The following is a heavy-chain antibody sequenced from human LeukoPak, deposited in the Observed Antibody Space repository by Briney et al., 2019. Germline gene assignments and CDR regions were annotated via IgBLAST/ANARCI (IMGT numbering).Heavy chain of an antibody. J-gene: IGHJ4*02. CDR2: IYQSGNS. Sequence: ASETLSLTCDVSGYSLSSGYYWGWIRQPPGKGLEWIGSIYQSGNSYQKSSLKRRLTLSVDTSKNNFSLKVMSVTAADTAVYYCARSPSRYNWNFDYWGQGILVTVAS. CDR3: ARSPSRYNWNFDY. CDR1: GYSLSSGYY. V-gene: IGHV4-38-2*01. D-gene: IGHD1-20*01.